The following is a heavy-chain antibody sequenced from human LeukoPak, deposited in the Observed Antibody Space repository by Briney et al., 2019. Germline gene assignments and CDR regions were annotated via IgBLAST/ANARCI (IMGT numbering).Heavy chain of an antibody. D-gene: IGHD3-16*01. CDR1: GFTFSSYG. CDR3: AKDLSSGGGYD. J-gene: IGHJ4*02. V-gene: IGHV3-30*18. Sequence: PGGSLRLSCAASGFTFSSYGMHWVRQAPGKGLEWVAVISYDGSNKYYADSVKGRFTISRDNSKNTLYLQMNSLRAEDTAVYYCAKDLSSGGGYDWGQGTLVTVSS. CDR2: ISYDGSNK.